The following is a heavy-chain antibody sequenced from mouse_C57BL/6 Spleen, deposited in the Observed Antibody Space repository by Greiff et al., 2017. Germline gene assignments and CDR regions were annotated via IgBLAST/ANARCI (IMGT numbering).Heavy chain of an antibody. CDR2: INYDGSST. CDR3: ARYDDYAMDY. Sequence: EVKLMESEGGLVQPGSSMKLSCTASGFTFSDYYMAWVRQVPEKGLEWVANINYDGSSTYYLDSLKSRFIISRDNAKNILYLQMSSLKSEDTATYYCARYDDYAMDYWGQGTSVTVSS. D-gene: IGHD2-3*01. CDR1: GFTFSDYY. V-gene: IGHV5-16*01. J-gene: IGHJ4*01.